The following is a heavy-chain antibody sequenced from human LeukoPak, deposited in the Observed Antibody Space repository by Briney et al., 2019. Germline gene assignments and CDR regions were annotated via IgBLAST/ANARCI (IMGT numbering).Heavy chain of an antibody. CDR1: GFTFSRYS. V-gene: IGHV3-21*01. J-gene: IGHJ3*02. CDR3: ARLLGGTLGAFDI. CDR2: VSHSSSYI. Sequence: PGGSLRLSCAASGFTFSRYSMNWVRQAPGKGLEWVSSVSHSSSYIYYADSVRGRFTISRDNAGNSLFLQMNSLRAEDTAVYYCARLLGGTLGAFDIWGQGTMDTVSS.